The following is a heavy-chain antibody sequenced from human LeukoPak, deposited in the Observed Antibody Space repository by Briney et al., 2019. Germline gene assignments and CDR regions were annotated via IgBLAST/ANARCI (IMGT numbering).Heavy chain of an antibody. J-gene: IGHJ5*02. D-gene: IGHD1-26*01. CDR2: ISGSGGST. CDR3: AKGVRGVGALNWFDP. Sequence: GGSLRLSCAASGFTFSSYAMSWVRQAPGKGLEWVSAISGSGGSTYYADSVKGRFTISRDNSKNTLYPQMNSLRAEDTAVYYCAKGVRGVGALNWFDPWGQGTLVTVSS. V-gene: IGHV3-23*01. CDR1: GFTFSSYA.